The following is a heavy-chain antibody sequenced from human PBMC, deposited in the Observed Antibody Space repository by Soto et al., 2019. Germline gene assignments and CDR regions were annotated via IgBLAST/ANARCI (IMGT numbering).Heavy chain of an antibody. V-gene: IGHV4-61*01. CDR2: IYYSGSN. Sequence: QVQLQESGPGLVRPSETLSLTCTVSGGSVSSGSYYWSWIRQPPGKGLEWIGYIYYSGSNNYNPSPKIRVPISVDTSKTQSSLKLSSVTAADTAVYYCARELLWFGETSYGMDVWGHGTTVTVSS. CDR1: GGSVSSGSYY. CDR3: ARELLWFGETSYGMDV. D-gene: IGHD3-10*01. J-gene: IGHJ6*02.